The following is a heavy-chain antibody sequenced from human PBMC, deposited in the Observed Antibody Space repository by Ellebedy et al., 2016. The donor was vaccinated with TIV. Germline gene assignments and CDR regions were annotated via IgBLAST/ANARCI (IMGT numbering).Heavy chain of an antibody. V-gene: IGHV1-69*13. CDR3: ARGPYSSGLRLDY. D-gene: IGHD6-19*01. J-gene: IGHJ4*02. CDR2: IIPIFGTA. Sequence: ASVKVSCKASGGTFSSYAISWVRQAPGRGLEWMGGIIPIFGTANYAQKFQGRVTITADESTTTAHMELSSLRSEDTAVYYCARGPYSSGLRLDYWGQGTLVTVSS. CDR1: GGTFSSYA.